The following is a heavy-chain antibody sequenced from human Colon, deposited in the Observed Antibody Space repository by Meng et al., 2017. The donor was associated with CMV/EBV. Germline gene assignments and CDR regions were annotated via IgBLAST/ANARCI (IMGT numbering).Heavy chain of an antibody. J-gene: IGHJ4*02. Sequence: GGSLRLSWVASGFPLATLDMSWVRQAPGKGLEWISVIRGSDETSYYPDSVKGRFTISKDKSKNTLFLQMNSLRVDDTAIYYCVTGGWLDDWAQGTLVTVSS. CDR1: GFPLATLD. CDR2: IRGSDETS. V-gene: IGHV3-23*01. CDR3: VTGGWLDD. D-gene: IGHD6-19*01.